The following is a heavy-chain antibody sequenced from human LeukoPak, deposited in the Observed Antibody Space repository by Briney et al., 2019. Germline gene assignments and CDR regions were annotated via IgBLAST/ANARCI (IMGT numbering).Heavy chain of an antibody. V-gene: IGHV1-8*01. J-gene: IGHJ4*02. CDR2: MNPNSGNT. CDR1: GYTFTSYD. D-gene: IGHD3-10*01. Sequence: GSVEVSCKASGYTFTSYDINWVRQATGQGLEWMGWMNPNSGNTGYAQKFQGRVTMTRNTSISTAYMELSSLRSEDTAVYYCALSTLWFGEFWDYWGQGTLVTVSS. CDR3: ALSTLWFGEFWDY.